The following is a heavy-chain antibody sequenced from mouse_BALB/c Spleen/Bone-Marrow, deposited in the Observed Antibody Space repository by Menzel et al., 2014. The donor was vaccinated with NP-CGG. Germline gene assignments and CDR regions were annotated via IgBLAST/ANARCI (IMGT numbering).Heavy chain of an antibody. CDR3: AYGSSYDYFDY. D-gene: IGHD1-1*01. V-gene: IGHV14-3*02. CDR1: GFNIKDTY. Sequence: VQLQQSGAELVKPGASVKLSCTASGFNIKDTYMHWVKQRPEQGLEWIGRIDPANGNTKYDPKFQGKATITADTPSNTAYLQLSSLTSEDTAVYYCAYGSSYDYFDYWGQGTTRTVSS. CDR2: IDPANGNT. J-gene: IGHJ2*01.